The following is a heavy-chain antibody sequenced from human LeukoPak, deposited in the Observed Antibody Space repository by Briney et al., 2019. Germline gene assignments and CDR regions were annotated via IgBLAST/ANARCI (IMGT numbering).Heavy chain of an antibody. CDR3: GKGVVPAVSQGFGGFDP. J-gene: IGHJ5*02. V-gene: IGHV3-23*01. CDR2: GSGGST. Sequence: GSGGSTYYADSVKGRFTISRYNSKNTLYLQMNSLRAEDTAVYYCGKGVVPAVSQGFGGFDPWGQGTLVTVSS. D-gene: IGHD2-2*01.